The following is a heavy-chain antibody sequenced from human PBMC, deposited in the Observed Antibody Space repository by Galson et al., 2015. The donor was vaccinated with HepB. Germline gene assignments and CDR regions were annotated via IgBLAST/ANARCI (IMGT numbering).Heavy chain of an antibody. D-gene: IGHD3-10*01. V-gene: IGHV1-46*03. J-gene: IGHJ6*03. Sequence: SVKVSCKASGYTFTSFYLHWVRQAPGQGLEWMGIINPSVGSTTYAEKFQGRVTMTRDTSTSTVYMELTSLRSEDTAVYYCARGLSMVHFRGVMDVWGKGTTVTVSS. CDR1: GYTFTSFY. CDR2: INPSVGST. CDR3: ARGLSMVHFRGVMDV.